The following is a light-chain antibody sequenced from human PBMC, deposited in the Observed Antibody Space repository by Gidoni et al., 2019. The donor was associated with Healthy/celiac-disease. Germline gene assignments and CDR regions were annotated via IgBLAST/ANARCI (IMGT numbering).Light chain of an antibody. CDR3: QQYNNWPRNT. CDR1: QSVSSN. CDR2: GAS. J-gene: IGKJ2*01. V-gene: IGKV3-15*01. Sequence: EIVMTQSPATLSVSPGERATLSCRASQSVSSNLAWYQKKPGQAPRRLIYGASNRATGIPARFRGSGSGTEFTLTISRLQSEDFAGYYCQQYNNWPRNTFGQGTKLEIK.